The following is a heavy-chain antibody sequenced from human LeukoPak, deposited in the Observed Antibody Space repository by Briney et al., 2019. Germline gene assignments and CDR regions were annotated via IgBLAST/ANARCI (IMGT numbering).Heavy chain of an antibody. CDR2: ISYDGSNK. Sequence: GGSLRLSCAASGFTFSSYAMHWVRQAPGKGLEWAAVISYDGSNKYYADSVKGRFTISRDNSKNTLYLQMNSLRAEDTAVYYCARALKLRRAFDIWGQGTMVTVSS. D-gene: IGHD1-26*01. CDR1: GFTFSSYA. J-gene: IGHJ3*02. CDR3: ARALKLRRAFDI. V-gene: IGHV3-30*04.